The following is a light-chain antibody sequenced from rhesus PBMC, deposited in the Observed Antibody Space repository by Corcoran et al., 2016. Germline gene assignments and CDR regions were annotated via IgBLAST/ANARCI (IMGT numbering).Light chain of an antibody. CDR3: QQGGNNPRT. V-gene: IGKV1-32*02. CDR2: YAN. Sequence: DIQMSQSPSSLSASVVDRVTITCRASQGISSYLIWYQQKPGKAPKHLLYYANVMASGVPSRFSGSGSWTEFTLTISSLQPEDFSTYYCQQGGNNPRTFGQGTKVEIK. CDR1: QGISSY. J-gene: IGKJ1*01.